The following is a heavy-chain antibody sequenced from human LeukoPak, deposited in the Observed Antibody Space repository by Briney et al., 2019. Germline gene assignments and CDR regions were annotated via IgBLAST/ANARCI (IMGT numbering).Heavy chain of an antibody. V-gene: IGHV1-18*01. D-gene: IGHD3-22*01. J-gene: IGHJ4*02. CDR2: ISVYNGHT. Sequence: ASVKVSCKASGYTFNHYGISWVRQAPGQGLEWLGWISVYNGHTNYAQMPRDRVIMTTDTSTSTAYLELRSPRSDDTAVYYCVRDFPMIQTYFEYWGQGTLVTVSS. CDR1: GYTFNHYG. CDR3: VRDFPMIQTYFEY.